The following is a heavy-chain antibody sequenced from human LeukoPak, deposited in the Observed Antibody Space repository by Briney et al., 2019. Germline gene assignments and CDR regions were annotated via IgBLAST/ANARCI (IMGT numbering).Heavy chain of an antibody. J-gene: IGHJ6*03. CDR1: GFTFSNAW. V-gene: IGHV3-15*01. D-gene: IGHD2-8*01. CDR3: TTFIVLITSTMDV. CDR2: IKSKTDGGTT. Sequence: GGSLRLSCAASGFTFSNAWMSWVRQAPGKGLEWVGRIKSKTDGGTTDYAAPVKGRFTISRDDSKNTLYPQMNSLKTEDTAVYYCTTFIVLITSTMDVWGKGTTVTVSS.